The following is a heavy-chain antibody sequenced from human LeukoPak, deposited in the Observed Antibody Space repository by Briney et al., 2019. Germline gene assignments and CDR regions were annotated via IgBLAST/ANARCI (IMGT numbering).Heavy chain of an antibody. CDR3: ARSIPAGFDYYDSSGYGPGVAFDI. D-gene: IGHD3-22*01. V-gene: IGHV1-69*13. Sequence: GASVKVSCKASGGTFSSYAISWVRQAPGQGLEWMGGIIPIFGTANYAQKFQGRVTITADESTSTAYMELSGLRSEDTAVYYCARSIPAGFDYYDSSGYGPGVAFDIWGQGTMVTVSS. CDR2: IIPIFGTA. CDR1: GGTFSSYA. J-gene: IGHJ3*02.